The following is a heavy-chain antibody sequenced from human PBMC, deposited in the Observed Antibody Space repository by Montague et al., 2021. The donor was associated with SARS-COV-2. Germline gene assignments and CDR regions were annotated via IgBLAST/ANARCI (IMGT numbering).Heavy chain of an antibody. CDR2: ISSESTYI. CDR1: GFTSSSFR. Sequence: SLRLSCAASGFTSSSFRMNWVRQAPGKRLEWVASISSESTYILYAESVRGRFTVSRDNAQNLLFLQMNSLRAEDTALYYCARFETSKFYSSGVDVWGQGTTVTVSS. D-gene: IGHD2-15*01. J-gene: IGHJ6*02. V-gene: IGHV3-21*01. CDR3: ARFETSKFYSSGVDV.